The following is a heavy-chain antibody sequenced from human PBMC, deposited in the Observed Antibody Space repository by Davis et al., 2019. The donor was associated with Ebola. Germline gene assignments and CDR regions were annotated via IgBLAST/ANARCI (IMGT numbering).Heavy chain of an antibody. CDR3: AGTLAAAVGAPPSV. J-gene: IGHJ3*01. CDR1: GGTFRRYA. V-gene: IGHV1-69*13. CDR2: VIPIFGIP. Sequence: SVKVSCKASGGTFRRYAINWVRQAPGQGLEWMGRVIPIFGIPNYAQKFQGRVTITADESTSTTYMELSSLRSEDTAVYFCAGTLAAAVGAPPSVWGQGTMVTVSS. D-gene: IGHD6-13*01.